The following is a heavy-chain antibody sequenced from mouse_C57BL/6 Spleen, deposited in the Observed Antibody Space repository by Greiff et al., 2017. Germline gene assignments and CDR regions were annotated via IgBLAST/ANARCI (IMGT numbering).Heavy chain of an antibody. V-gene: IGHV1-55*01. CDR2: LYPGSGST. J-gene: IGHJ2*01. Sequence: QVQLQQPGAELVKPGASVKMSCKASGYTFTSYWITWVKQRPGQGLEWIGDLYPGSGSTNYNEKFKSKTTLTVDTSSSTAYMQLSSLTSEDSAVYCCTRRDGYFNYFDYWGQGTTLTVSS. D-gene: IGHD2-3*01. CDR3: TRRDGYFNYFDY. CDR1: GYTFTSYW.